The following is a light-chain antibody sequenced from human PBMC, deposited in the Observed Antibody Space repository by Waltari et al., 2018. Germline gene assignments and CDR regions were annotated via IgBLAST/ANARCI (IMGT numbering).Light chain of an antibody. CDR1: SSNAGFHS. Sequence: QSVLTQPPSASGTPGQRVTIPCSGRSSNAGFHSVSWYQQIPGTAPTLHTHRDNQRPSGVPDRFSGSKSGASASLAVSGLRSEDEADYYCAVWDDSLGTFVFGTGTQVTVL. CDR2: RDN. CDR3: AVWDDSLGTFV. J-gene: IGLJ1*01. V-gene: IGLV1-47*01.